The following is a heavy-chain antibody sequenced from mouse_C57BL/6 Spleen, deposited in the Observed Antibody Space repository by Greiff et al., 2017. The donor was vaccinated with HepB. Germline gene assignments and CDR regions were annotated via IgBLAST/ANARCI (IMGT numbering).Heavy chain of an antibody. CDR2: IDPSDSYT. Sequence: QVQLQQPGAELVKPGASVKLSCKASGYTFTSYWMQWVKQRPGQGLEWIGEIDPSDSYTNYNQKFKGKATLSVDTSSSTAYMQRSSLTSEDSAVYYCARRGNYGSSYLYYYAMDYWGQGTSVTVSS. CDR3: ARRGNYGSSYLYYYAMDY. D-gene: IGHD1-1*01. V-gene: IGHV1-50*01. J-gene: IGHJ4*01. CDR1: GYTFTSYW.